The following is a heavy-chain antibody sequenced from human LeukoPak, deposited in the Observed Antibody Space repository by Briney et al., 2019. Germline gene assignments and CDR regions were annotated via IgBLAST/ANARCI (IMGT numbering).Heavy chain of an antibody. CDR2: IDPSDSYT. V-gene: IGHV5-10-1*01. D-gene: IGHD6-6*01. CDR1: GYRFTSYW. J-gene: IGHJ4*01. Sequence: PGESPKISRKGSGYRFTSYWISWVRQMYGTGLGGVGRIDPSDSYTNHSPSFQGHVNISADKSISTAYLQWSGLKASDTGMYYCARGGHEYSSSSPFDYWGQGTLVTGSS. CDR3: ARGGHEYSSSSPFDY.